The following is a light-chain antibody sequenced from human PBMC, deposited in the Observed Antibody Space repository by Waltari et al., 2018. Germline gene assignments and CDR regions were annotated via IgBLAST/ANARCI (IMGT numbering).Light chain of an antibody. CDR2: QDS. CDR3: QAWDSSVV. Sequence: SYELTQPPSVSVSPGQTASITCSGDNLGDKYACWYQQKPGQSPVLVIYQDSKRPSGVPGRFSGSNSGNTAPLTNGGTQAMDEADYYCQAWDSSVVFGGGTKLTVL. CDR1: NLGDKY. J-gene: IGLJ2*01. V-gene: IGLV3-1*01.